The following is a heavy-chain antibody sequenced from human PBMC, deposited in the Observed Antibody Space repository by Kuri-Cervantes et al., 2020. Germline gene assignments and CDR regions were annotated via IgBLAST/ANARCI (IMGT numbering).Heavy chain of an antibody. CDR1: GYTFTSYG. CDR3: ARSQVVDTTYYYYYGMDV. Sequence: ASAKVSCKASGYTFTSYGISWVRQAPGQGLEWMGWISAYNGNTNYAQKPQGRVTMTTDTSTSTAYMELRSLRPDDTAVYYCARSQVVDTTYYYYYGMDVWGQGTTVTVSS. CDR2: ISAYNGNT. D-gene: IGHD5-18*01. V-gene: IGHV1-18*01. J-gene: IGHJ6*02.